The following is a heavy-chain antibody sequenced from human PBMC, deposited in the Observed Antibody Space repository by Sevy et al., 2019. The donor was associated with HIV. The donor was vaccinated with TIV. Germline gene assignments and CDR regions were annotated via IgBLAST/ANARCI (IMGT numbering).Heavy chain of an antibody. CDR2: IIPIFGTA. CDR1: GGTFSSYA. Sequence: ASVKVSCKASGGTFSSYAISWVRQAPGQGLEWKGGIIPIFGTANYAQKFQGRVTITADESTSTAYMELSSLRSEDTAVYYCARNSLNSSSWELDGMDVWGQGTTVTVS. J-gene: IGHJ6*02. CDR3: ARNSLNSSSWELDGMDV. V-gene: IGHV1-69*13. D-gene: IGHD6-13*01.